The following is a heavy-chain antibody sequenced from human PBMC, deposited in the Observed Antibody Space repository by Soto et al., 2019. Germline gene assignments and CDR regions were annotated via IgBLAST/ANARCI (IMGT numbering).Heavy chain of an antibody. CDR1: GGSFSGYY. CDR2: INHSGST. CDR3: HAGHYYYYGMDV. V-gene: IGHV4-34*01. J-gene: IGHJ6*02. Sequence: QVQLQQWGAGLLKPSETLSLTCAVYGGSFSGYYWSWIRQPTGKGLEWLGEINHSGSTKYNPSLTSRVTISVDTSKNQFSLKLSSVTAADTAVYYCHAGHYYYYGMDVWGQGTTVTVSS.